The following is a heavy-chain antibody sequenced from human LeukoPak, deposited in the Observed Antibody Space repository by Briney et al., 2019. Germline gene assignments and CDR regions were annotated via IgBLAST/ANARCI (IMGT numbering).Heavy chain of an antibody. Sequence: PSQTLSLTCTVSGGSISSGDYYWSWIRQPPGKGLEWIGYIYYSGSTYYNPSLKSRVTISVDTSKNQFSLKLSPVTAADTAVYYCARVNGDYSRRDFNFDYWGQGTLVTVSS. CDR1: GGSISSGDYY. D-gene: IGHD4-17*01. CDR2: IYYSGST. V-gene: IGHV4-30-4*01. J-gene: IGHJ4*02. CDR3: ARVNGDYSRRDFNFDY.